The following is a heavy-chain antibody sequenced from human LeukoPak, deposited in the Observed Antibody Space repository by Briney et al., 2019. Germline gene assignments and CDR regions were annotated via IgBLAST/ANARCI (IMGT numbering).Heavy chain of an antibody. D-gene: IGHD2-15*01. Sequence: ASVNVSCKASGYSFTSNGYSWVRQAPAQGLELMGLISAYNGNTNYAQKLQGRVTMTTDTSTSTAYMELRSLRSYDTAVYYCAREGGSCFGDDYWGQGTLVTVSS. CDR2: ISAYNGNT. J-gene: IGHJ4*02. CDR3: AREGGSCFGDDY. CDR1: GYSFTSNG. V-gene: IGHV1-18*01.